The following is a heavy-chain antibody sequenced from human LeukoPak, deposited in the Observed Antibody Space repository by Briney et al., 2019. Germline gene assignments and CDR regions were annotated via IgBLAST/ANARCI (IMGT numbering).Heavy chain of an antibody. D-gene: IGHD3-10*01. CDR1: GASISSSAWY. V-gene: IGHV4-39*07. Sequence: SETLSLTCTVSGASISSSAWYWGWIRQPPGKGLEWIGIIYNSGSTYYNPSLKSRVTISVDTSKNQFSLKLSSVTAADTAVYYCARAGASVFGYYYMDVWGKGTTVTISS. CDR3: ARAGASVFGYYYMDV. CDR2: IYNSGST. J-gene: IGHJ6*03.